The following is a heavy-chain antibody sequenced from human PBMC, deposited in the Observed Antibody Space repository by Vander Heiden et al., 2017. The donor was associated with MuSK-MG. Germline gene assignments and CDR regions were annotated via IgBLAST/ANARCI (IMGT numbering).Heavy chain of an antibody. J-gene: IGHJ5*02. V-gene: IGHV4-34*01. CDR1: GGSFSGYY. D-gene: IGHD1-1*01. CDR2: INHSGST. Sequence: QVQLQQWGAGLLTPSETLSLTCAVYGGSFSGYYWSWIRQPPGKGLEWIGEINHSGSTNYNPSLNSRVTISVDTSKNQFALKLSSVPPPHTAVYYCARGLNHWMMALNWFDPWGHGTMVTVSS. CDR3: ARGLNHWMMALNWFDP.